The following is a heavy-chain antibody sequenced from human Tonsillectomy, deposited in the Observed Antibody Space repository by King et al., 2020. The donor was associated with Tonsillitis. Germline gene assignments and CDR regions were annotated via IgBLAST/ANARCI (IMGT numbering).Heavy chain of an antibody. CDR2: IKSKTDGGTT. Sequence: QLVQSGGGLVKPGGSLRLSCAASGFTFSNAWMSWVRQAPGKGLEWVGRIKSKTDGGTTDYAAPVKGRFTISRDDSKNTLYLQMNSLKTEDTAVYYCTTGGSKESYDAFDIWGQGTMVTVSS. CDR1: GFTFSNAW. CDR3: TTGGSKESYDAFDI. J-gene: IGHJ3*02. V-gene: IGHV3-15*01. D-gene: IGHD6-13*01.